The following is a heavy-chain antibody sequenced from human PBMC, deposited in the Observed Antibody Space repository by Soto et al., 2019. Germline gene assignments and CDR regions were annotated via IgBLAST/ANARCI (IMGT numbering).Heavy chain of an antibody. CDR1: GFTFSTYW. V-gene: IGHV3-7*04. J-gene: IGHJ3*02. D-gene: IGHD3-22*01. Sequence: GGSLRLSCAASGFTFSTYWMSWVRQAPGKGLEWVANIKPDGSEKWYVDSVKGRFTIFRDNAKNSLYLQMNSLRAEDTAVYYCARGDDYDSSGPFSDVFDIWGQGTMDTFSS. CDR3: ARGDDYDSSGPFSDVFDI. CDR2: IKPDGSEK.